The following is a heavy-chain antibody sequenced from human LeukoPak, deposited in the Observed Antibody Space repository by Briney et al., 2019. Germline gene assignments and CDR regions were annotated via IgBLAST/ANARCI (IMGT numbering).Heavy chain of an antibody. CDR2: FYTSGSA. Sequence: SETLSLTCTVSGGSISIYHWSWIRQPAGKGLEWIGRFYTSGSASYSPSLKSRVTISVDKSKNQLSLKLRSVTAADTAVYYCARDLDHCDSTNCHNWFDPWGQGTLVTVSS. D-gene: IGHD2/OR15-2a*01. CDR1: GGSISIYH. CDR3: ARDLDHCDSTNCHNWFDP. V-gene: IGHV4-4*07. J-gene: IGHJ5*02.